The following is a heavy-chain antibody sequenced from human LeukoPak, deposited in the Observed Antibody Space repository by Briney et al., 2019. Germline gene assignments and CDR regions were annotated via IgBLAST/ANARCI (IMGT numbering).Heavy chain of an antibody. D-gene: IGHD5-24*01. CDR1: GFSFSSNG. CDR3: ARVKEMATIVIDY. Sequence: GGSLRLSCAASGFSFSSNGMNWVRQPPGKGLEWLSFISGSSETIYYADSVKGRFTISRDNARKSLYLQMNTLRAEDTAVYYCARVKEMATIVIDYWGQGTLVTVSS. V-gene: IGHV3-48*01. CDR2: ISGSSETI. J-gene: IGHJ4*02.